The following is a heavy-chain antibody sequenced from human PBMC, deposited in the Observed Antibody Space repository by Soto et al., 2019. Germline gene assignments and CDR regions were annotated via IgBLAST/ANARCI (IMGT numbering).Heavy chain of an antibody. CDR1: GFTFSSYG. D-gene: IGHD6-19*01. J-gene: IGHJ6*02. CDR3: ARDKGSGWPYGMDV. V-gene: IGHV3-33*01. Sequence: QVQLVESGGGVVQPGRSLRLSCAASGFTFSSYGMHWVRQAPGKGLEGVAVRWYDGSNKYYADSVKGRFTISRDNSKNRLYLEMSSLRAEDTEVYYCARDKGSGWPYGMDVWGQRTTVTVAS. CDR2: RWYDGSNK.